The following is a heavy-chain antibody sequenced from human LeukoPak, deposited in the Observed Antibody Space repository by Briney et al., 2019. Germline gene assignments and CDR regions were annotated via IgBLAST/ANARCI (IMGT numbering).Heavy chain of an antibody. J-gene: IGHJ4*02. CDR1: GGSISSGSYY. Sequence: SQTPSLTCTVSGGSISSGSYYWSWIRQPAGKGLEWIGRIYTSGSTNYNPSLKSRVTISVDTSKNQFSLKLSSVTAADTAVYYCARLPLYYFDYWGQGTLVTVSS. CDR3: ARLPLYYFDY. CDR2: IYTSGST. V-gene: IGHV4-61*02.